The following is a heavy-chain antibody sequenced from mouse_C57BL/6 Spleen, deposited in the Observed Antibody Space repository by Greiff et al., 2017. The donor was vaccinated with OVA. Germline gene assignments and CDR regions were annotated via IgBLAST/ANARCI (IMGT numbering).Heavy chain of an antibody. CDR3: ARYINLQGFAY. J-gene: IGHJ3*01. D-gene: IGHD5-1*01. CDR2: IRNKANGYTT. V-gene: IGHV7-3*01. CDR1: GFTFTDYY. Sequence: EVKLVESGGGLVQPGGSLSLSCAASGFTFTDYYMSWVRQPPGKALEWLGFIRNKANGYTTEYSASVKGRFTISRDKSQSILYLQMNALRAEDSATYYCARYINLQGFAYWGQGTLVTVSA.